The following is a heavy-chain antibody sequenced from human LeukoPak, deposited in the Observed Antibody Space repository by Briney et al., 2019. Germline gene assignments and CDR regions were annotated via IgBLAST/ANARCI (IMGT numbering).Heavy chain of an antibody. CDR1: GFSVSTNY. D-gene: IGHD3-22*01. J-gene: IGHJ4*02. V-gene: IGHV3-53*01. Sequence: GGSLRLSCAASGFSVSTNYMSWVRQAPGMGLECVSVISNHGTTYYADSVKGRFSISRDNSKNTVFLQMNSLRAEDTAVYYCARDNTVSGYYELGYWGQGTLVTVSS. CDR2: ISNHGTT. CDR3: ARDNTVSGYYELGY.